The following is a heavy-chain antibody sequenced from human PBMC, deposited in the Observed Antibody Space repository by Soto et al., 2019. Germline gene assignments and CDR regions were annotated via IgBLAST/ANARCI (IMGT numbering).Heavy chain of an antibody. Sequence: SETLSLTCTVSGGSISSGGYYWSWIRQHPGKGLEWIGYIYYSGSTYYNPSLKSRVTISVDTSKNQFSLKLSSVTAADTAVHYCARSIVPATSFDPWGQGTLVTGSS. CDR1: GGSISSGGYY. V-gene: IGHV4-31*03. J-gene: IGHJ5*02. CDR3: ARSIVPATSFDP. CDR2: IYYSGST. D-gene: IGHD2-15*01.